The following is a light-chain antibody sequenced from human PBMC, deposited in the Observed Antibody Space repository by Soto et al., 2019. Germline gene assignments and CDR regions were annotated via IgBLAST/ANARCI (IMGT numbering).Light chain of an antibody. V-gene: IGLV7-46*01. CDR3: LLSYTGRLYV. J-gene: IGLJ1*01. CDR2: DTD. Sequence: QAVVTQEPSLTVSPGWTVTLTCDSNTGPVTSGHYPYWFQQKPGQAPRALIYDTDNKHSWTPARFSGSLLGGTAALTLSGAQPEDEADYYCLLSYTGRLYVFGTGTKLTVL. CDR1: TGPVTSGHY.